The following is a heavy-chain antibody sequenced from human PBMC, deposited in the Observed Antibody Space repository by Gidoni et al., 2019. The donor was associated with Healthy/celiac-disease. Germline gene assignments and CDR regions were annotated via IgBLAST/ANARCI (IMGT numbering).Heavy chain of an antibody. CDR2: ISYDGSNK. D-gene: IGHD3-22*01. CDR3: AREPAGRYDSSGTQHGD. CDR1: GFTFSSYA. Sequence: QVQLVESGGGVVQPGRSLRLSCAASGFTFSSYAMHLVRQAPGKGLEWVAVISYDGSNKYYADSVKGRFTISRDNSKNTLYLQMNSLRAEDTAVYYCAREPAGRYDSSGTQHGDWGQGTLVTVSS. V-gene: IGHV3-30*01. J-gene: IGHJ4*02.